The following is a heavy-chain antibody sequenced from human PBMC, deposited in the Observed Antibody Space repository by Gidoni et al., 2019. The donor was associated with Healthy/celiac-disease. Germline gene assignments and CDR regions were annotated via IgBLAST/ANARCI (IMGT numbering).Heavy chain of an antibody. D-gene: IGHD5-12*01. Sequence: QVQLVESGGGVVQPGRSLRLSCAASGFTFSSYAMHWVRQAPGKGLEWVAVISYDGSNKYYADSVKGRFTISRDNSKNTLYLQMNSLRAEDTAVYYCARVGMATFLAYFDYWGQGTLVTVSS. CDR3: ARVGMATFLAYFDY. V-gene: IGHV3-30*01. J-gene: IGHJ4*02. CDR1: GFTFSSYA. CDR2: ISYDGSNK.